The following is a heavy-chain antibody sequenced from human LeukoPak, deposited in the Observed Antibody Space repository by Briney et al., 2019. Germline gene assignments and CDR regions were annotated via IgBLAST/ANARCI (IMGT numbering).Heavy chain of an antibody. CDR2: INPSGGST. CDR3: ARTTYYYDSSGYDYYFDY. J-gene: IGHJ4*02. CDR1: GYTFTSYY. V-gene: IGHV1-46*01. D-gene: IGHD3-22*01. Sequence: GASVKVSCKASGYTFTSYYIHWVRQAPGQGLEWMAIINPSGGSTSYAQKFQGRVTMTRYTSTSTVYMELSSLRSEDTAVYYCARTTYYYDSSGYDYYFDYWGQGTLVTVSS.